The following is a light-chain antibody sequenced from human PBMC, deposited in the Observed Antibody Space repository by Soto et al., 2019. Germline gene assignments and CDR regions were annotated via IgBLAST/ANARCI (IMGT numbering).Light chain of an antibody. CDR3: QQYNNWPSFT. Sequence: EIVMTQSPATLSVSPGERATLSCRASQSVRSTLAWYQQKPGQATRLLIYGASTRATGIPARFSGCGSGTEFTLTISSLQSEDFAVYYCQQYNNWPSFTFGPGTKVDIK. V-gene: IGKV3-15*01. CDR2: GAS. J-gene: IGKJ3*01. CDR1: QSVRST.